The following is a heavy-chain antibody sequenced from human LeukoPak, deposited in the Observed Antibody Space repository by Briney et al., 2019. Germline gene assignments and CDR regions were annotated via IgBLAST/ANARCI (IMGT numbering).Heavy chain of an antibody. V-gene: IGHV4-38-2*02. D-gene: IGHD1-26*01. CDR1: GYSISSGYY. J-gene: IGHJ4*02. CDR3: ARDLSGINSPFDY. Sequence: SETLSLTCTVSGYSISSGYYWGWVRQPPGKGLEWIGSIYHSGSTYYNPSLKSRVTISVDTSKNQFSLKLSSVTAADTAVYYCARDLSGINSPFDYWGQGTLVTVSS. CDR2: IYHSGST.